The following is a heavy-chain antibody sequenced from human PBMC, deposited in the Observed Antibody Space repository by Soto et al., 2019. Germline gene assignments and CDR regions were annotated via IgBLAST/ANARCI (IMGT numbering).Heavy chain of an antibody. Sequence: QVQLQESGPGLVKPSQTLSLTCTVSGGSISSGGYYWSWIRQHPGKGLEWIGYIYYSGSTYYNPSLKRRVTISVDTSKNQFSLKLSSVTAADTAVYYCARAPRARSSGWTGFFDYWGQGTLVTVSS. CDR3: ARAPRARSSGWTGFFDY. V-gene: IGHV4-31*03. J-gene: IGHJ4*02. D-gene: IGHD6-19*01. CDR1: GGSISSGGYY. CDR2: IYYSGST.